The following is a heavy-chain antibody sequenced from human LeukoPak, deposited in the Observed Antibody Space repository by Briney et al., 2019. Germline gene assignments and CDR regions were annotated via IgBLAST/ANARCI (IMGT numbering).Heavy chain of an antibody. CDR1: GYTLTELS. D-gene: IGHD5-12*01. Sequence: VASVKVSCKVSGYTLTELSMHWVRQAPGKGLEWMGGFDPEDGETIYAQKFQGRVTMTEDTSTDTAYMELSSVRSEHTAVYYCATARGWAFDIWGQGTMVTVSS. CDR3: ATARGWAFDI. J-gene: IGHJ3*02. CDR2: FDPEDGET. V-gene: IGHV1-24*01.